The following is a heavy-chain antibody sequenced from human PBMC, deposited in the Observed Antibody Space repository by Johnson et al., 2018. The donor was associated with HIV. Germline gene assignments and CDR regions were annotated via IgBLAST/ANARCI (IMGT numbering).Heavy chain of an antibody. V-gene: IGHV3-64*01. Sequence: VQLVESGGGVVQPGGSLRLSCAASGFTFSSYAMHWVRQAPGKGLEYVSAISSNGGSTYYANSVKGRFTISRDNSKNTLYLQMNSLRAEDTAVYYCAKGLGRAAAGTRNAFDIWGQGTMVTVSS. CDR2: ISSNGGST. CDR3: AKGLGRAAAGTRNAFDI. J-gene: IGHJ3*02. CDR1: GFTFSSYA. D-gene: IGHD6-13*01.